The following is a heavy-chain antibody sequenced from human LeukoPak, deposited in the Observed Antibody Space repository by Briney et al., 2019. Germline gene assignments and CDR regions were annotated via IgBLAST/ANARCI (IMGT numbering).Heavy chain of an antibody. Sequence: GSLRLSCAASGFTFTINGMHWVRHAPGKGLVWVSRINTDGSSTNYADSVKGRFTISRDNAKNTLYLQMNSLRTEDTAVYYCVGGDYWGQGTLVTVSS. CDR1: GFTFTING. CDR3: VGGDY. CDR2: INTDGSST. J-gene: IGHJ4*02. V-gene: IGHV3-74*01.